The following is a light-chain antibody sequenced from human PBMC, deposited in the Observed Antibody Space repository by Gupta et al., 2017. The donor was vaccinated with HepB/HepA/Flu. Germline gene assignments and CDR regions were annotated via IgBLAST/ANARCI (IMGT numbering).Light chain of an antibody. CDR3: NSCTTTNTVV. J-gene: IGLJ2*01. Sequence: QSALTQPASVSGSPGQSITISCTGTISDIGTYNYVSWYQQNPGKAPNLMIYDVSIRPSGVSNRFSGSKSGKTASLTISGLQAEDEADYYCNSCTTTNTVVFGGGTKLTVL. CDR2: DVS. CDR1: ISDIGTYNY. V-gene: IGLV2-14*03.